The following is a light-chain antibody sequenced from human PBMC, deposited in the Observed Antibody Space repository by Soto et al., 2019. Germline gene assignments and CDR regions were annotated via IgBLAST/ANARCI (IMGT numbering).Light chain of an antibody. CDR2: GAS. J-gene: IGKJ2*01. CDR1: QSVSSSY. CDR3: QQYGSSPLYT. V-gene: IGKV3-20*01. Sequence: EIVLTQSPGTLSLSPGERATLSCRASQSVSSSYLAWYQQKPGQAPRLLIYGASSRATGIRDRFSGRGSGTDFTLTISRLEPEDVAVYYCQQYGSSPLYTFGQGTMLEIK.